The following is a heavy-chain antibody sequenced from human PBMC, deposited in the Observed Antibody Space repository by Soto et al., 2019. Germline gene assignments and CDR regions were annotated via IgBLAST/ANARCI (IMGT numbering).Heavy chain of an antibody. CDR2: ISDSGATT. CDR1: GFPFWENA. V-gene: IGHV3-23*01. Sequence: HPGGSLRLSCAASGFPFWENAMGWVLQAPGKGLEWASGISDSGATTYYADSVRGRFTISRDNSKNTLYLQMKSLRAEDSASYYCAKEDTSSGSLDYWGQGALVTVSS. J-gene: IGHJ4*02. CDR3: AKEDTSSGSLDY. D-gene: IGHD6-19*01.